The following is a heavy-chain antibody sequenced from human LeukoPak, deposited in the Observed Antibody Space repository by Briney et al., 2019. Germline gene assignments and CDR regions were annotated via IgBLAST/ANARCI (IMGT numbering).Heavy chain of an antibody. D-gene: IGHD5-18*01. J-gene: IGHJ5*02. V-gene: IGHV1-2*02. CDR3: ARLWDTAIVNNWFDP. Sequence: ASVKVSCRASGYTFTGYYMHWVRQAPGQGLEWMGWINPNSGGTNYAQKFQGRVTMTRDTSISTASMELSSLRSEDTAVYYCARLWDTAIVNNWFDPWGQGTLVTVSS. CDR2: INPNSGGT. CDR1: GYTFTGYY.